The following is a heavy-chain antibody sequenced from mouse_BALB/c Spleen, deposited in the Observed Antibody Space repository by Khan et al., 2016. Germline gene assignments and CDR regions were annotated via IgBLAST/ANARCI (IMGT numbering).Heavy chain of an antibody. CDR1: GFDFRRYW. CDR2: INPDSRTI. Sequence: EVKLLESGGGLVRPGGSLKLSCAASGFDFRRYWMSWVRQAPGKGLEWIGEINPDSRTINYTPSLKDKFTISRDNAKNTLYLQMSKVRSEDTALYYCARAWYYGYLAYWGQGTLVSVSA. D-gene: IGHD1-1*01. V-gene: IGHV4-1*02. J-gene: IGHJ3*01. CDR3: ARAWYYGYLAY.